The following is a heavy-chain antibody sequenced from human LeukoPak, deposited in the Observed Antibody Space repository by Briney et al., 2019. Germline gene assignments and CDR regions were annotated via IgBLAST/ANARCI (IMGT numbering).Heavy chain of an antibody. CDR1: GFTLSYYW. J-gene: IGHJ5*02. V-gene: IGHV3-74*01. CDR3: ARDPRNKGFDP. D-gene: IGHD1/OR15-1a*01. CDR2: ISGDGSTT. Sequence: PGGSLRLSCAASGFTLSYYWMHWVRQGPGKGLVWVSTISGDGSTTHYADSVKGRFTISRDNAKNTLYLEMNSLGAEDTAVYYCARDPRNKGFDPWGQGTLVTVSS.